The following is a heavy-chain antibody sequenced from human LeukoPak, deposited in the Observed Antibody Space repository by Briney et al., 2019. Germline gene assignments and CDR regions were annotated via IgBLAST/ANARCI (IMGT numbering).Heavy chain of an antibody. CDR2: IYYSGNT. J-gene: IGHJ4*02. CDR3: ASWQQLVRGSFDS. Sequence: SETLSLTCTVSGGSISSTTYYWGWIRQPPGKGLEWVGTIYYSGNTYYNPSLRSRLTISVDTSKNQFSLKLSSVTAADTAVYYCASWQQLVRGSFDSWGQGTLVTVSS. V-gene: IGHV4-39*01. D-gene: IGHD6-13*01. CDR1: GGSISSTTYY.